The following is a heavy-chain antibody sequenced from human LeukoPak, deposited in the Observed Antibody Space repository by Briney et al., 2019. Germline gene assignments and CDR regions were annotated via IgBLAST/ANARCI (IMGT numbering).Heavy chain of an antibody. CDR1: GFSFSSYG. Sequence: AGGSLRLSCTASGFSFSSYGMHWVRQAPGKGLEWVAVIWYNGSIKYNADSVKGRFTISRDNSENTLYLQMNSLRAEDTAVYYCAMAPHHWPRRFDYWGQGTLVTVSS. V-gene: IGHV3-33*01. J-gene: IGHJ4*02. D-gene: IGHD5-24*01. CDR3: AMAPHHWPRRFDY. CDR2: IWYNGSIK.